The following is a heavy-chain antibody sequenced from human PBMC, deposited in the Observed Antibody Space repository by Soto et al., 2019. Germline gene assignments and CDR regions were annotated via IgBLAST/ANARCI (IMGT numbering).Heavy chain of an antibody. CDR3: ARFIVVVPAASYYFDY. Sequence: SETLSLTCTVSGGSISSGGYYWSWIRQHPGKGLEWIGYIYYSGSTYYNPSLKSRVTISVDTSKNQFSLKLSSVTAADTAVYYCARFIVVVPAASYYFDYWGQGTLVTVSS. V-gene: IGHV4-31*03. J-gene: IGHJ4*02. CDR1: GGSISSGGYY. CDR2: IYYSGST. D-gene: IGHD2-2*01.